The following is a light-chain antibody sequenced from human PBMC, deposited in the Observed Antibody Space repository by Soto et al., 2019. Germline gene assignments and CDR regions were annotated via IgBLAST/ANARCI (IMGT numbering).Light chain of an antibody. V-gene: IGKV1-39*01. J-gene: IGKJ1*01. CDR1: QTISVY. Sequence: DIQMTQSPSSLSASVGDRVTITCRASQTISVYLNWYQQKPGKAPKLLIYAASNLQGGVPSRFSGSGSGADFTLTISSLQPEDFATYYCQQSYSLPPCAFGQGTNVEIK. CDR2: AAS. CDR3: QQSYSLPPCA.